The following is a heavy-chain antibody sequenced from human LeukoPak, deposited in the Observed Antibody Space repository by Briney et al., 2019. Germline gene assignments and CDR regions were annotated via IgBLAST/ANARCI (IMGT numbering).Heavy chain of an antibody. J-gene: IGHJ6*04. CDR3: IAHFPYFYGFDV. CDR2: IKSEGEGATT. CDR1: GFTIGTAW. V-gene: IGHV3-15*01. D-gene: IGHD3-3*02. Sequence: GGSLRLSCVSSGFTIGTAWMSWVRQAPGKGLEWLGHIKSEGEGATTDYAAPAKGRFAISRDDSKNMTYLQMSSLKIDDTAIYYCIAHFPYFYGFDVWGKGTTVTVSS.